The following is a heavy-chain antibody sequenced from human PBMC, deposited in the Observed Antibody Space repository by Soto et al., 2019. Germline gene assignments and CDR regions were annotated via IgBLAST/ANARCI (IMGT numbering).Heavy chain of an antibody. J-gene: IGHJ5*02. Sequence: EVQLVESGGGLVQPGGSLRLSCAASGFTFSSYWMSWVRQAPGKGLEWVANIKQDGSEKYYVDSVKGRFTISRDNAKNPLYLQMNSLRAEDTAVYYCARDGAVEYYYDSSGYYRDGREPWFDPWGQGTLVTVSS. CDR3: ARDGAVEYYYDSSGYYRDGREPWFDP. CDR1: GFTFSSYW. D-gene: IGHD3-22*01. CDR2: IKQDGSEK. V-gene: IGHV3-7*01.